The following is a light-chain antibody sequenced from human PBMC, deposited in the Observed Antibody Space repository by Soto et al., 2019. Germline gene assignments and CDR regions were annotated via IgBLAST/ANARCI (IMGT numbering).Light chain of an antibody. CDR3: QQLITYPQT. V-gene: IGKV4-1*01. J-gene: IGKJ1*01. CDR1: QNVLYSSKNRNY. CDR2: WAS. Sequence: DIVMTQSPDSIAVSLGERASINCKSSQNVLYSSKNRNYLAWYQQKPGQPPKVLIYWASSRESGVPDRFSGSESGTEFALAISSLQPEDFATYYCQQLITYPQTFGQGIKVDIK.